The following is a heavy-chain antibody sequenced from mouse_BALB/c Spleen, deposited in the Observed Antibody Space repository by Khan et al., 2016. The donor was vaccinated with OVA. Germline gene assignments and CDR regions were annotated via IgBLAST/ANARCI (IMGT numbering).Heavy chain of an antibody. J-gene: IGHJ2*01. CDR2: ISYSGVT. V-gene: IGHV3-2*02. Sequence: EVQLQESGPGLVKPSQSLSLTCTVTGYSITSGYAWNWIRQFPGNKLEWMGYISYSGVTSYPPSLKSRISITRDTSKNKFFLQLKSVTTEDTATYYCARGNYYGYYFDYWGQGTTLTVSS. CDR3: ARGNYYGYYFDY. D-gene: IGHD1-1*01. CDR1: GYSITSGYA.